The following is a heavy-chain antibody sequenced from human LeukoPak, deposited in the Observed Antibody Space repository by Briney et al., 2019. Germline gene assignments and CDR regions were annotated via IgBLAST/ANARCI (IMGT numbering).Heavy chain of an antibody. V-gene: IGHV3-21*01. CDR3: ARSLVVDY. Sequence: PGGSLRLSCAASGFTFRNYWTHWVRQAPGKGLVWVSSISSSSSYIYYADSVKGRFTISRDNAKNSLYLQMNSLRAEDTAVYYCARSLVVDYWGQGTLVTVSS. J-gene: IGHJ4*02. CDR1: GFTFRNYW. CDR2: ISSSSSYI. D-gene: IGHD2-15*01.